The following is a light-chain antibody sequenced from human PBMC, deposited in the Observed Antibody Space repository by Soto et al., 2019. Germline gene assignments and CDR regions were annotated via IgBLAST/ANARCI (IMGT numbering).Light chain of an antibody. CDR2: DAS. V-gene: IGKV3-15*01. CDR3: QQYNNWRT. J-gene: IGKJ1*01. CDR1: QSVSSN. Sequence: EIVMTQSPATLSLSPGERATLSCRASQSVSSNLVWYQQKPGQSPRLLIYDASTRASGIPARFSGSGSGTEFTLTISSLESEDFAVYYCQQYNNWRTFGQGTKVEIK.